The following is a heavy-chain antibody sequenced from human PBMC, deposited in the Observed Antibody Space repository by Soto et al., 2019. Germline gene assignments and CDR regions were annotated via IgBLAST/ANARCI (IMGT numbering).Heavy chain of an antibody. CDR3: AKDRRPYSGRYCFFDY. Sequence: EVQLLDSGGGLVQPGGSLRLSCAASGFTFSSYAMSWVRQAPGKGLEWVSGISGSGDRTYNADPAKGRFTISRDNSKNTLYVQMNGLRAEDTAVYYCAKDRRPYSGRYCFFDYWGQGTLVTVSS. J-gene: IGHJ4*02. CDR2: ISGSGDRT. CDR1: GFTFSSYA. D-gene: IGHD1-26*01. V-gene: IGHV3-23*01.